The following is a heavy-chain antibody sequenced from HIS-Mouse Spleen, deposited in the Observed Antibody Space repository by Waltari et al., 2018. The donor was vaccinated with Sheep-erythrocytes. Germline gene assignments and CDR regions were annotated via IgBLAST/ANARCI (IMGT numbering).Heavy chain of an antibody. V-gene: IGHV1-2*02. J-gene: IGHJ4*02. Sequence: QVQLVQSGAEVKKPGASVKFSCKASGYTFTGYYRPWVRQAPGQGLEWMGWSNPNSGGTNYAQKFQGRVTMTRDTSISTAYMELSRLRSDDTAVYYCASGVIPYGSGSYFIDYWGQGTLVTVSS. CDR1: GYTFTGYY. D-gene: IGHD3-10*01. CDR2: SNPNSGGT. CDR3: ASGVIPYGSGSYFIDY.